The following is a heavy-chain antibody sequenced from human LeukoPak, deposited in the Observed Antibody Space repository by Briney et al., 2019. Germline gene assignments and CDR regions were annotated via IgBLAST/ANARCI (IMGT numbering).Heavy chain of an antibody. CDR2: IYSGGST. Sequence: GGSLRLSCAASGFTVSSNYMSWVRQAPGKGLEWVSVIYSGGSTYYADSVKGRFTISRDNSKNTLYLQMNSLRAEDTAVYYCAKDLSHVAFDIWGQGTMVTVSS. J-gene: IGHJ3*02. V-gene: IGHV3-53*01. CDR3: AKDLSHVAFDI. CDR1: GFTVSSNY.